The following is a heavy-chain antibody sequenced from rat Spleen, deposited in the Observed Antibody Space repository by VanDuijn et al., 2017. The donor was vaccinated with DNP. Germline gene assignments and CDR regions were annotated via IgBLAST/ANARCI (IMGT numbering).Heavy chain of an antibody. Sequence: EVQLVESGGGLVQPGRSLKLSCAASGFTFSDYYMAWVRQAPTKGLEWVAYISYDGGSTYYGDSVKGRFTISRDNAKSTLYLQMNSLRSEDMATYYCARHSQWAFDYWGQGVMVTVSS. CDR3: ARHSQWAFDY. V-gene: IGHV5-22*01. D-gene: IGHD1-1*01. CDR2: ISYDGGST. CDR1: GFTFSDYY. J-gene: IGHJ2*01.